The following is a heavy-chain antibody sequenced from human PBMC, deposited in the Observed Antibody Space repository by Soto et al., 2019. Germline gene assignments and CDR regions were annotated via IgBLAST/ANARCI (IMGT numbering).Heavy chain of an antibody. CDR1: GDSVSSGSYY. D-gene: IGHD5-18*01. J-gene: IGHJ4*02. Sequence: LSLTCTVSGDSVSSGSYYWTWVRQPPGKGLEWIAYIYYSGSTNYNPSLQSRVTISVDTSKNQFSLKLTSVTAADTAFYYCARDIRGYSRAFDYWGQGTLVTVSS. CDR2: IYYSGST. V-gene: IGHV4-61*01. CDR3: ARDIRGYSRAFDY.